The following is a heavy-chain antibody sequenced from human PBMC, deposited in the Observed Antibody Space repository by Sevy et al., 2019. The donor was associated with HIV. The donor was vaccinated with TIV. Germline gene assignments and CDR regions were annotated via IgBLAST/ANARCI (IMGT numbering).Heavy chain of an antibody. CDR3: ARRPPRGLRFLEWQPLGAFDI. J-gene: IGHJ3*02. D-gene: IGHD3-3*01. CDR1: GGSISSSSYY. CDR2: IYYRGST. Sequence: SETLSLTCTVSGGSISSSSYYWGWIRQPPGKGLEWIGSIYYRGSTYYNPSLKSRVTISVDTSKNQFSLKLSSVTAADTAVYYCARRPPRGLRFLEWQPLGAFDIWGQGTMVTVSS. V-gene: IGHV4-39*01.